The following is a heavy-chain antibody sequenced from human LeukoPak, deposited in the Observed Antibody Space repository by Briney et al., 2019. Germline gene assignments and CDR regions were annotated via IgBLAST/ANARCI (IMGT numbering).Heavy chain of an antibody. D-gene: IGHD3-9*01. Sequence: GGSLRLSCAASGFTFSSYSMNWVRQAPGKGLEWVSYISSSSSTIYYADSVKGRFTISRDNAKNSLSLQLSSLRAEDTAVYYCARGHYDILTASYKWTPDYWGQGILVTVSS. CDR2: ISSSSSTI. V-gene: IGHV3-48*04. CDR3: ARGHYDILTASYKWTPDY. CDR1: GFTFSSYS. J-gene: IGHJ4*02.